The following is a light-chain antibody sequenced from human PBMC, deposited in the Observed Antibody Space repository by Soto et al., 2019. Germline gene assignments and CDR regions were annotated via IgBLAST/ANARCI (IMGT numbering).Light chain of an antibody. Sequence: QSVLTQPASVSGSPGQSITISCTGTSSDVGGYNYVSWYQHHPGKAPKLMIYDVSSRPSGVSNRFSGSKSGNTASLTISGLQAEDVADYFCSSYTSRSPLVYVARTGTK. V-gene: IGLV2-14*03. CDR3: SSYTSRSPLVYV. CDR1: SSDVGGYNY. J-gene: IGLJ1*01. CDR2: DVS.